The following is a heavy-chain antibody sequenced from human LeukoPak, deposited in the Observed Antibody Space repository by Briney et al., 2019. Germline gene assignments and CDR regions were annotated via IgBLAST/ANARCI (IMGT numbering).Heavy chain of an antibody. CDR3: AREPNAVAHS. CDR1: GFTFSSYS. V-gene: IGHV3-21*01. J-gene: IGHJ4*02. D-gene: IGHD6-19*01. Sequence: PGGALRLSCAPSGFTFSSYSLNWVRQAPGKGLEWVSSISSSSSYIYYADSVKGRFTISRENAKNSLYLQMNSLRAEDTAVYYCAREPNAVAHSWGQGTLVTVSS. CDR2: ISSSSSYI.